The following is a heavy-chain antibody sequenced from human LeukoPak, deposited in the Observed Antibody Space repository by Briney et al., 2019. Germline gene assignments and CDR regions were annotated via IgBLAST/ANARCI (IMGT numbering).Heavy chain of an antibody. Sequence: PSETLSLTCTVSGGSINNGGYYWSWIRQPPGKGLEWIGYIYYSGSTNYNPSLKSRVTISVDTSKNQFSLKLSSVTAADTAVYYCAREARKTGHFDYWGQGTLVTVSS. J-gene: IGHJ4*02. V-gene: IGHV4-61*08. CDR1: GGSINNGGYY. CDR2: IYYSGST. CDR3: AREARKTGHFDY. D-gene: IGHD1-1*01.